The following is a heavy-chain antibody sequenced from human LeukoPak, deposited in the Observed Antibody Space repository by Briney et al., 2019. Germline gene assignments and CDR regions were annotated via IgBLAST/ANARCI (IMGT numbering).Heavy chain of an antibody. D-gene: IGHD3-16*01. J-gene: IGHJ3*02. V-gene: IGHV1-69*04. Sequence: GASVKVSCKASGGTFSSYAISWVRQAPGQGLEWMGRIIPILGIANYAQKFQGRVTITADKSTSTAYMELSSLRSEDTAVYYCAILRITFGSADAFDIWGQGTMVTVSS. CDR1: GGTFSSYA. CDR3: AILRITFGSADAFDI. CDR2: IIPILGIA.